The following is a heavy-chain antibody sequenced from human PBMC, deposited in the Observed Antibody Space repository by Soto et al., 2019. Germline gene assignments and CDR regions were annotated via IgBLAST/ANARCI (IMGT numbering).Heavy chain of an antibody. V-gene: IGHV4-59*08. D-gene: IGHD3-10*01. CDR2: IYYSGST. Sequence: PSETLSLTCTVSGGSISSYYWSWIRQPPGKGLEWIGYIYYSGSTNYNPSLKSRVTISVDTSKNQFSLKLSSVTAADTAVYYCARTEGSYYNNPLDYWGQGTLVNVSS. CDR3: ARTEGSYYNNPLDY. J-gene: IGHJ4*02. CDR1: GGSISSYY.